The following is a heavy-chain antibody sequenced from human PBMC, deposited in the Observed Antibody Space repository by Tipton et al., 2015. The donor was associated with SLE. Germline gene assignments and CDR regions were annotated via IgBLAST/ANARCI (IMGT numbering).Heavy chain of an antibody. CDR2: INTDGSGR. V-gene: IGHV3-7*01. CDR3: ADVGDLAP. J-gene: IGHJ4*02. Sequence: SLRLSCEASGFIFYNHWMSWVRQTPGKGLEWVASINTDGSGRYYVDSVKGRFTISRDNAKKSLYLQMNSQRVEDTAMYYCADVGDLAPWGQGTLVTVSS. D-gene: IGHD2-21*02. CDR1: GFIFYNHW.